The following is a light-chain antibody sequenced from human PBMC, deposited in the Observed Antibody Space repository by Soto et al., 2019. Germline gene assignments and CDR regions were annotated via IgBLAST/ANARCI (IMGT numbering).Light chain of an antibody. V-gene: IGKV3-20*01. CDR1: QSVSNIY. J-gene: IGKJ4*01. CDR2: GAS. CDR3: QQYGSSPLT. Sequence: EIVLTQSPGTLSLSPGERATLSCRANQSVSNIYLGWYQQKHGQPPRLLMYGASSRAPGIPDRFSGSGSGTDFTLTISRLESEDFAVYYCQQYGSSPLTFGGGTKVEIK.